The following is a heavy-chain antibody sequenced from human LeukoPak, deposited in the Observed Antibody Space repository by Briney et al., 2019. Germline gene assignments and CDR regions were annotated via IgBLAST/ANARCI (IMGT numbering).Heavy chain of an antibody. D-gene: IGHD6-13*01. Sequence: GGSLRLSCAASGFTFSSNAMSWVRQAPGKGLEWVSAISGSGGRTDYADSVKGRFTLSRDNSKNTLYMQMNSLRAEDTAVYYCAKEGAITGAGTCFQYWGQGTLVTVSS. V-gene: IGHV3-23*01. J-gene: IGHJ1*01. CDR2: ISGSGGRT. CDR3: AKEGAITGAGTCFQY. CDR1: GFTFSSNA.